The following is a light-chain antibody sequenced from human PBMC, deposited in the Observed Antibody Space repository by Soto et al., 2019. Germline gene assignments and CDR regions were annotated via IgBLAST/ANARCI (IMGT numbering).Light chain of an antibody. V-gene: IGLV4-69*01. CDR3: QTWGTGIHVV. Sequence: QPVLTQSPSASASLGASVKLTCTLSSGHSRYAIAWHQQQPEKGPRYLMKLDSDGSQTQGDAIPDRFSGSSAGAERYLTISSLQSEDEADYYGQTWGTGIHVVFGGGTKVTVL. CDR1: SGHSRYA. CDR2: LDSDGSQ. J-gene: IGLJ2*01.